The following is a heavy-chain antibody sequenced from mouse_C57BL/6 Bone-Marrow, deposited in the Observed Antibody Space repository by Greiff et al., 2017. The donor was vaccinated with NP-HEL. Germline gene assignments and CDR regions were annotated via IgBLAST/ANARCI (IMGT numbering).Heavy chain of an antibody. D-gene: IGHD1-1*01. Sequence: EVNVVESGGGLVKPGGSLKLSCAASGFTFSDYGMHWVRQAPEKGLEWVAYISSGSSTIYYADTVKGRFTISRDNAKNTLFLQMTSLRSEDTAMYYCARRDYYGSSLSWYFDVWGTGTTVTVSS. CDR1: GFTFSDYG. J-gene: IGHJ1*03. CDR3: ARRDYYGSSLSWYFDV. CDR2: ISSGSSTI. V-gene: IGHV5-17*01.